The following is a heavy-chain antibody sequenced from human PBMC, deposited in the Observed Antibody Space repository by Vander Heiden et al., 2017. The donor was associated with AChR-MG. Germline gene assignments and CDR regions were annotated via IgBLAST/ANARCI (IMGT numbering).Heavy chain of an antibody. Sequence: VPLVHSCAALVYTWGTLSLHWARHASALGRQSMSWVRQAPGKGVEWVASISSSSSYIYYADSVKGRFTISRDNAKNALYLQMNSLRAEDTAVYYCARDFYDFWSGSHNWFDPWGQGTLVTVSS. D-gene: IGHD3-3*01. CDR3: ARDFYDFWSGSHNWFDP. CDR1: ASALGRQS. CDR2: ISSSSSYI. V-gene: IGHV3-21*01. J-gene: IGHJ5*02.